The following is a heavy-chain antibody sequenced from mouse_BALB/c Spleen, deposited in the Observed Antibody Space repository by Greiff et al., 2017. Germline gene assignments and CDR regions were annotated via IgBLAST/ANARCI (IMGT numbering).Heavy chain of an antibody. CDR2: ISDGGSYT. CDR3: AIFSYAMDY. Sequence: EVHLVESGGGLVKPGGSLKLSCAASGFTFSDYYMYWVRQTPEKRLEWVATISDGGSYTYYPDSVKGRFTISRDNAKNNLYLQMSSLKSEDTAMYYCAIFSYAMDYWGQGTSVTVSS. J-gene: IGHJ4*01. CDR1: GFTFSDYY. V-gene: IGHV5-4*02.